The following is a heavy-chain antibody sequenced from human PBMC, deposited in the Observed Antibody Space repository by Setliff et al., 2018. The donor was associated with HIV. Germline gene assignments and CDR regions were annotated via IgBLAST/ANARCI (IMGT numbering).Heavy chain of an antibody. CDR1: GFTLSNYW. V-gene: IGHV3-74*01. J-gene: IGHJ4*02. CDR2: INSDGSST. Sequence: GGSLRLSCAASGFTLSNYWMSWVRQDPGKGLVWVSRINSDGSSTSYADSVKGRFTISRDNAKNTVYLQMNSLRAADTGVYYCARQAYFDSGDFYPAWVYWGQGTLVTVSS. CDR3: ARQAYFDSGDFYPAWVY. D-gene: IGHD3-22*01.